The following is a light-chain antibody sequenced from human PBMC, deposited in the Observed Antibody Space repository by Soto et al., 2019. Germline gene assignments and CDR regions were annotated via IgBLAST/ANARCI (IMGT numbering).Light chain of an antibody. V-gene: IGKV4-1*01. J-gene: IGKJ2*01. Sequence: DIVMTQSPDSLAVSLGERATINCKSSQSVLYSSNNKNYLAWYQQKPGQPPQLLIYWASTRESGVPDRFSGSGSGTDFALTISSPQAEDVAVYYCHQYYSTPYTFGQGTKLEIK. CDR2: WAS. CDR3: HQYYSTPYT. CDR1: QSVLYSSNNKNY.